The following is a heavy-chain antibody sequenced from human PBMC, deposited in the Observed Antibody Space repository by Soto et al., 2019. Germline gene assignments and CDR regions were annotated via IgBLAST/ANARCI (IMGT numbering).Heavy chain of an antibody. CDR3: ATSSWYAAPDY. CDR2: IYAGGDT. CDR1: GFTVSSNY. V-gene: IGHV3-66*01. J-gene: IGHJ4*02. Sequence: EVQLVESGGDLVQPGGSLRLSCAASGFTVSSNYMSWVRQAPGKGLEWVSIIYAGGDTFYADSAKGRFTISRDNSTNILYLRLNRLRAEDTAVYYCATSSWYAAPDYWGQGTLVTVSS. D-gene: IGHD6-13*01.